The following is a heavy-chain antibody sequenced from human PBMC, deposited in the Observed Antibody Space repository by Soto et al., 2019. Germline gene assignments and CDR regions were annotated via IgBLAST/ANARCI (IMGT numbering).Heavy chain of an antibody. CDR2: IYYSGST. J-gene: IGHJ4*02. V-gene: IGHV4-30-4*08. Sequence: SETLSLTCTVSGGSITYINNHYCSWFRLPPGKGLEWIGYIYYSGSTYYNPSLKSRVTISVDTSKNQFSLKLSSVTAADTAVYYCASYCRGSGGSCYSGYWGQGTLVTVSS. D-gene: IGHD2-15*01. CDR3: ASYCRGSGGSCYSGY. CDR1: GGSITYINNHY.